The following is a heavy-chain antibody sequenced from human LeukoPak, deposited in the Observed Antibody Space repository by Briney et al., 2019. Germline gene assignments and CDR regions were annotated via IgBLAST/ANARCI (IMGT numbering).Heavy chain of an antibody. J-gene: IGHJ4*02. CDR3: TKDAPDSGGWFFFDS. Sequence: GGSLRLSCAAAGFTFRSYAMNWVRQGPGKGLEWVSTISGIDTFYADSVKGRFTISRDNSKNTLYLQMISLRAEDTAVYYCTKDAPDSGGWFFFDSWGQGTLVTVSS. CDR1: GFTFRSYA. CDR2: ISGIDT. D-gene: IGHD6-19*01. V-gene: IGHV3-23*01.